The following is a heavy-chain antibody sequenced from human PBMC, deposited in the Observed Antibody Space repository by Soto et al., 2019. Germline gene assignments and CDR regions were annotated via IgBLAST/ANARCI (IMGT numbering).Heavy chain of an antibody. CDR2: ISSSGSTI. CDR1: GFTFSDYY. Sequence: GGSLRLSCAASGFTFSDYYMSWIRQAPGKGLEWVSYISSSGSTIYYADSVKGRFTISRDNAKNSLYLQMNSLRAEDTAAYYCARDYWAKRLWFGHYSYAMHVWGQATTVTVSS. J-gene: IGHJ6*02. D-gene: IGHD3-10*01. CDR3: ARDYWAKRLWFGHYSYAMHV. V-gene: IGHV3-11*01.